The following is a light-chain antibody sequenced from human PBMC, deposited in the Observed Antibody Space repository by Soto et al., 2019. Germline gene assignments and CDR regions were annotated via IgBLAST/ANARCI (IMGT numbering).Light chain of an antibody. CDR3: QQYNNWPSWT. V-gene: IGKV3-15*01. Sequence: EIVMTQSPATLSVSPGERATLSCRASQSISIHLAWYQQKPGQAPRLLIYGASTRDTGTPARFSGSGSGTEFTLTISSLQSEDFALYYCQQYNNWPSWTFGQGTKVEIK. CDR1: QSISIH. J-gene: IGKJ1*01. CDR2: GAS.